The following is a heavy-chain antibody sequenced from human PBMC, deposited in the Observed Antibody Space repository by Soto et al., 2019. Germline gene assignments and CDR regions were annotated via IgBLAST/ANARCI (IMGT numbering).Heavy chain of an antibody. D-gene: IGHD4-4*01. Sequence: GESLKISCKGSGYSFTSYWIGWVRQMPGKGLEWMGIIYPGDSDTRYSPSFQGQVTISADKSISTAYLQWSSLKASDTAMYYCAAGSTETPVGYYYYGMDVWGQGTTVTVSS. J-gene: IGHJ6*02. CDR3: AAGSTETPVGYYYYGMDV. CDR1: GYSFTSYW. V-gene: IGHV5-51*01. CDR2: IYPGDSDT.